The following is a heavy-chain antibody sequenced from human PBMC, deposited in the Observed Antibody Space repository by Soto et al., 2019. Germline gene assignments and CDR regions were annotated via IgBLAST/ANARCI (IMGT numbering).Heavy chain of an antibody. V-gene: IGHV4-39*01. J-gene: IGHJ4*02. CDR1: GGSISSSSYY. CDR2: IYYSGST. CDR3: ARHRPEYCSGGSGYLTRISFDY. Sequence: SETLSLTCTVSGGSISSSSYYWGWIRQPPGKGLEWIGSIYYSGSTYYNPSLKSRVTISVDTSKNQFSLKLSSVTAADTAVYYCARHRPEYCSGGSGYLTRISFDYWGQGTLVTVSS. D-gene: IGHD2-15*01.